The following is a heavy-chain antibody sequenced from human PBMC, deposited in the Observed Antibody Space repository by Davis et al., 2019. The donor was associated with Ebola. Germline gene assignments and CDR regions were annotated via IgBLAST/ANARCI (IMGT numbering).Heavy chain of an antibody. CDR1: GFTFSSYS. Sequence: GESLKISCAASGFTFSSYSMNWVRQAPGKGLEWVANIKQDGSEKYYVDSVKGRFTISRDNAKNSLYLQMNSLRAEDTAVYYCARVGGFLEWSGRKYYYYGMDVWGQGTTVTVSS. J-gene: IGHJ6*02. CDR2: IKQDGSEK. CDR3: ARVGGFLEWSGRKYYYYGMDV. V-gene: IGHV3-7*03. D-gene: IGHD3-3*01.